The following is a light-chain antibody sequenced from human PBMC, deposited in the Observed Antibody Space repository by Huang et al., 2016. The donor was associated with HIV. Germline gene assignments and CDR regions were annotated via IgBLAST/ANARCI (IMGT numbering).Light chain of an antibody. J-gene: IGKJ4*02. V-gene: IGKV2D-29*01. CDR2: EVS. CDR3: MQSPGLT. CDR1: QSLLHSDGKTY. Sequence: DIVMTQTPLSLSVTPGQPAPISCKSSQSLLHSDGKTYLYWYLQKPGQPPQLLIYEVSSRCSGVPGRVGGGGSGTDFTLKSSRVEAEDVGVFCCMQSPGLTFGGGTKVEIK.